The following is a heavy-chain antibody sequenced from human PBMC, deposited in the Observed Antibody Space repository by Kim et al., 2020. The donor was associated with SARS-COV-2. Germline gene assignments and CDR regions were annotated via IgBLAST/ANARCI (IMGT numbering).Heavy chain of an antibody. CDR3: ARHPTAKLLRFLEWLLYLDY. J-gene: IGHJ4*02. CDR1: GGSISSSSYY. V-gene: IGHV4-39*01. Sequence: SETLSLTCTVSGGSISSSSYYWGWIRQPPGKGLEWIGSIYYSGSTYYNPSLKSRVTISVDTSKNQFSLKLSSVTAADTAVYYCARHPTAKLLRFLEWLLYLDYWGQGTLVTVSS. CDR2: IYYSGST. D-gene: IGHD3-3*01.